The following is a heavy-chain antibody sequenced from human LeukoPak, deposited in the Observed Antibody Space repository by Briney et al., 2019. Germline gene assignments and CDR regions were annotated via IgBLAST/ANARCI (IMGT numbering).Heavy chain of an antibody. CDR1: GGSISSGGYY. D-gene: IGHD3-3*01. V-gene: IGHV4-30-2*01. J-gene: IGHJ5*02. CDR3: ARVGTIFGVASNWFDP. CDR2: IYHSGST. Sequence: PSQTLSHTCTVSGGSISSGGYYWSWIRQPPGKGLEWIGYIYHSGSTYYNPSLKSRVTISVDRSKNQFSLKLSSVTAADTAVYYCARVGTIFGVASNWFDPWGQGTLVTVSS.